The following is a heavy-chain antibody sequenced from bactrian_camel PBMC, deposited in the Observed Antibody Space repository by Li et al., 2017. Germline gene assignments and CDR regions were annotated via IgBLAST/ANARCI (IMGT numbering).Heavy chain of an antibody. J-gene: IGHJ4*01. Sequence: QLVESGGGSVQAGGSLILSCTASGFPFDDSEMGWYRRAPGNECEEVAIFWTKGGNPGYADSVKGRFTISLDNAKNTLYLQMNSLKPDDTAMYYCAAGRFESFSRCSFVHWGQGTQVTVS. CDR1: GFPFDDSE. CDR2: FWTKGGNP. D-gene: IGHD3*01. CDR3: AAGRFESFSRCSFVH. V-gene: IGHV3S63*01.